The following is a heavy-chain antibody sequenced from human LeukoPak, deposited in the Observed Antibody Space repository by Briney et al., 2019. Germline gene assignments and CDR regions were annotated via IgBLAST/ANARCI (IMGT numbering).Heavy chain of an antibody. CDR3: ARDVEQWLVRVYYFDY. CDR2: ISSGSTTI. CDR1: GFTLSSYS. Sequence: GGSLRPSCATSGFTLSSYSMNWVRQAPGKGLEWVSYISSGSTTIYYADSVKGRFTISIDNAKNSLYLQMNSLRAEDTAVYYCARDVEQWLVRVYYFDYWGQGTLVTVSS. J-gene: IGHJ4*02. D-gene: IGHD6-19*01. V-gene: IGHV3-48*01.